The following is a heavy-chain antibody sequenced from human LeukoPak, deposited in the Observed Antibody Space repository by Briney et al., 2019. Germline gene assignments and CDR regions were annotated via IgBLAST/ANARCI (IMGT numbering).Heavy chain of an antibody. CDR3: ARSPVRLEYYFDY. J-gene: IGHJ4*02. Sequence: SETLSLTCTVSGGSISSYYWSWIRQPPGKGLEWIGYIYTSGSTNYNPSLKSRVTISVDTSKNQFSLKLSSVTAADTAVYYCARSPVRLEYYFDYWGQGTLVTVSS. D-gene: IGHD3-10*01. CDR1: GGSISSYY. CDR2: IYTSGST. V-gene: IGHV4-4*09.